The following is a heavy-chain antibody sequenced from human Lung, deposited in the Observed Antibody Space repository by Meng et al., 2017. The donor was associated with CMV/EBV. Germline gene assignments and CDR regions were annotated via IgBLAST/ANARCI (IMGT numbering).Heavy chain of an antibody. V-gene: IGHV4-61*01. CDR3: ARDPRLCSSTSCYGY. CDR1: GGPVSSGSYY. D-gene: IGHD2-2*01. Sequence: LXXTVPGGPVSSGSYYWSRIRQPPGKGLEWIGYIYYSGSTNYNPSLKSRVTISVDTSKNQFSLKLSSVTAADTAVYYCARDPRLCSSTSCYGYWGQGXLVTVSS. CDR2: IYYSGST. J-gene: IGHJ4*02.